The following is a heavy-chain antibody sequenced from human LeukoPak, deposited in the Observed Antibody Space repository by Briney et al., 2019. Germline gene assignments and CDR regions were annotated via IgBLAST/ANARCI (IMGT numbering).Heavy chain of an antibody. Sequence: ASVKVSCKASGYTFTDYSMTWVRQAPGQGLQWMGTINSNGGSTTYAQNLQGRLTMTSDTSTSTVYMELSSLRSEDTAVYYCARVHISGYSRYLYYFDYWGQGTLVTVSS. CDR2: INSNGGST. CDR1: GYTFTDYS. CDR3: ARVHISGYSRYLYYFDY. V-gene: IGHV1-46*01. D-gene: IGHD3-22*01. J-gene: IGHJ4*02.